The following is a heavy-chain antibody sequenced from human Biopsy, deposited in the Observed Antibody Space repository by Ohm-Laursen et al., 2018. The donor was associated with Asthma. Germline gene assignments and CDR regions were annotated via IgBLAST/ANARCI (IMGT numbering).Heavy chain of an antibody. CDR3: ARAVDYSHYYGIDV. Sequence: ASVKVSCKTSGYTFNSAGITWVRQAPGQGLEWMGWISVYNGNTKVAQKLQDRVTMITDTSTSTDYMDLRCLRSDDTAVYFCARAVDYSHYYGIDVWGQGTTVTVS. CDR1: GYTFNSAG. J-gene: IGHJ6*02. CDR2: ISVYNGNT. V-gene: IGHV1-18*01. D-gene: IGHD4-23*01.